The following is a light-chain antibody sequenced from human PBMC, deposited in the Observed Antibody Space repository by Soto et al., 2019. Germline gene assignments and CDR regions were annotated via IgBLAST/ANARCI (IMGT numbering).Light chain of an antibody. CDR2: DDN. V-gene: IGLV1-51*01. Sequence: QSALTRPPSVSAAPGQKVTISCSGSSSNIGGNSVSWYQQLPGTAPKLLIYDDNKRPSGIPDRFSGSKSGTSATLGITGFQTGDEADYYCGSWDSSLSAYVFGTGTKVTVL. CDR1: SSNIGGNS. J-gene: IGLJ1*01. CDR3: GSWDSSLSAYV.